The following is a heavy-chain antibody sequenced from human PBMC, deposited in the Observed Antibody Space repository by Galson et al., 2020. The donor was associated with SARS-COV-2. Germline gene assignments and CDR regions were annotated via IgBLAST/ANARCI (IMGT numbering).Heavy chain of an antibody. CDR1: GDSISSDYY. J-gene: IGHJ3*02. CDR2: ISYRGNT. V-gene: IGHV4-38-2*02. D-gene: IGHD2-8*01. CDR3: ASDLLRNHVEGLTNGAFDI. Sequence: SETLSLTCSVSGDSISSDYYWGWIRQPPGKGLDWIGSISYRGNTYFNRTLRSRVTISLDMSQKQLSLKLTAVTAAEPAVYYCASDLLRNHVEGLTNGAFDIWGQGTVVTVSS.